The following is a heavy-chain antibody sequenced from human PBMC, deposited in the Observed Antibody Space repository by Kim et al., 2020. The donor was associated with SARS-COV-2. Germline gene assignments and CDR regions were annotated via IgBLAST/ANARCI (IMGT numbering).Heavy chain of an antibody. CDR3: AREWPYGYNFDD. V-gene: IGHV1-46*01. CDR2: IRSGGDRT. CDR1: GDTFTNYH. Sequence: ASVKVSCKASGDTFTNYHIHWLRQARGQGLQWMGIIRSGGDRTEFPQRFQGRVTLTRDTSTSTVYMELSSPTSDATGVYYCAREWPYGYNFDDWGQGTLV. J-gene: IGHJ4*02. D-gene: IGHD6-25*01.